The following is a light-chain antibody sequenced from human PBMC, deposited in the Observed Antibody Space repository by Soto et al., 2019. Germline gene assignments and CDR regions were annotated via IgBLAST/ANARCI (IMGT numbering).Light chain of an antibody. CDR1: SSDIGAYNY. CDR2: DVG. CDR3: SSYKTATTPYVI. J-gene: IGLJ2*01. V-gene: IGLV2-14*03. Sequence: QSALTQPASVSGSPGQSIAISCTGTSSDIGAYNYVSWYQQHPGKAPKLIIFDVGNRPSGVSDRFSGSKSGNTASLTISGLQAEDEADYYCSSYKTATTPYVIFGGGTKVTVL.